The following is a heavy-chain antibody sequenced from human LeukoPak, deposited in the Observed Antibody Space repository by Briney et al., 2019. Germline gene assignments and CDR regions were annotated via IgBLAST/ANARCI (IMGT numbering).Heavy chain of an antibody. CDR1: GYSISSGYY. Sequence: PSETLSLTCTVSGYSISSGYYWGWIRQPPGKGLEWIGSIYYSGSTYYNPSLKSRVTISVDTSKNQFSLKLSSVTAADTAVYYCARGRYYDILTGYYKAFDIWGQGTMVTVSS. J-gene: IGHJ3*02. CDR2: IYYSGST. D-gene: IGHD3-9*01. CDR3: ARGRYYDILTGYYKAFDI. V-gene: IGHV4-38-2*02.